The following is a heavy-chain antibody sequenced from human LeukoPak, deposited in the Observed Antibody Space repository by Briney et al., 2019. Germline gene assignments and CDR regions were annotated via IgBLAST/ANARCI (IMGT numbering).Heavy chain of an antibody. D-gene: IGHD6-13*01. CDR2: INPNSGGT. CDR3: ARDLGGSCYFDY. V-gene: IGHV1-2*02. J-gene: IGHJ4*02. Sequence: ASVMVSCKASGYTFTGYYMHWVRQAPGQGLEWMGWINPNSGGTNYAQKFQGRVTMTRDTSISTAYMELNRLRSDDTAVFYCARDLGGSCYFDYWGQGTLVTVSS. CDR1: GYTFTGYY.